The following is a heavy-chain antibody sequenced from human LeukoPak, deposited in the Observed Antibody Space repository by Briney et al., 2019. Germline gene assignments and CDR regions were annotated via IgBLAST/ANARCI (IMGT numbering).Heavy chain of an antibody. D-gene: IGHD2-21*02. CDR2: IYDSGAT. V-gene: IGHV4-31*03. Sequence: SETLSLTCTVSGGSISSGGYYWSWIRQHPGKGLEWIGYIYDSGATSYNPSLKSRLTISVDTSRNQFSLRLSSVTAADTAVYYCATSLAYCGGDCYSPVSWFDPWGQGTLVTVSS. J-gene: IGHJ5*02. CDR1: GGSISSGGYY. CDR3: ATSLAYCGGDCYSPVSWFDP.